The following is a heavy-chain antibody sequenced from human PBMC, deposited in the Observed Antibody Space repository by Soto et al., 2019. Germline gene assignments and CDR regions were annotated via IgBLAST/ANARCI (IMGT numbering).Heavy chain of an antibody. Sequence: QVQLVESGGGVVQPGRSLRLSCAASGFTFSSYGMHWVRQAPGKGLEWVAVISYDGSNKYYADSVKGRFTISRDNSKNTLYLQMNSLRAEDTAVYYCAREGSGLMLRYYYYGMDVWGQGTTVTVSS. CDR3: AREGSGLMLRYYYYGMDV. CDR1: GFTFSSYG. J-gene: IGHJ6*02. D-gene: IGHD3-10*01. V-gene: IGHV3-30*03. CDR2: ISYDGSNK.